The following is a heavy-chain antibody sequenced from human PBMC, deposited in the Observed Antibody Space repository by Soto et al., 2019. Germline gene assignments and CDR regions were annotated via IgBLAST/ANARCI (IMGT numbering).Heavy chain of an antibody. D-gene: IGHD2-21*02. CDR2: ISGSGGST. Sequence: GGSLRLSCAASGVTFSSYAMSWVRQAPGKGLEWVSAISGSGGSTYYADSVKGRFTISRDNSKNTLYLQMNSLRAEDTAVYYCAKDGTAQTLNWFDPWGQGTLVTVSS. CDR1: GVTFSSYA. CDR3: AKDGTAQTLNWFDP. J-gene: IGHJ5*02. V-gene: IGHV3-23*01.